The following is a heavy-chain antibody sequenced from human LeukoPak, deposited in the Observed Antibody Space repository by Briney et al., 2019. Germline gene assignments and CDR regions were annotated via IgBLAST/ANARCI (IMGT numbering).Heavy chain of an antibody. CDR1: GFTFSDYY. V-gene: IGHV3-23*01. J-gene: IGHJ4*02. CDR3: AKPDCSYTDCYRPTY. Sequence: GGSLRLSCAASGFTFSDYYMSWIRQAPGKGLEWVSAISGSDGTTYYADSVKGRFTISRDNSKNTLYLQMNSLRAEDTAVYYCAKPDCSYTDCYRPTYWGQGTLVTVSS. D-gene: IGHD2-2*02. CDR2: ISGSDGTT.